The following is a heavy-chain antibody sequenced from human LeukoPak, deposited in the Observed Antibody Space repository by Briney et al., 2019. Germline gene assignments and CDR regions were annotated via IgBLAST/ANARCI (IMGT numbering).Heavy chain of an antibody. D-gene: IGHD6-25*01. Sequence: GSLRLSCAASGFTVSSNYMSWVRQPPGKGLEWIGSIYYSGSTYYNPSLKSRVTISVDTSKNQFYLKLSSVTAADTAVYYCARQGLRLRGYFDYWGQGTLVTVSS. CDR1: GFTVSSNY. V-gene: IGHV4-39*01. CDR3: ARQGLRLRGYFDY. CDR2: IYYSGST. J-gene: IGHJ4*02.